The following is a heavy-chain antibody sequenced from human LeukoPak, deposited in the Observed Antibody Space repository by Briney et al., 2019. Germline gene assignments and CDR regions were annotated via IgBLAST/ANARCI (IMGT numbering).Heavy chain of an antibody. J-gene: IGHJ4*02. CDR2: IHSSGYT. CDR1: GGSISGNY. CDR3: ARVDIRTAFFDY. Sequence: SETLSLTCTVSGGSISGNYWSWIRQPPGQGLEWIAYIHSSGYTNYNPYLQRRVTMSLDTSKNQFSLNLSSVTAADTAVYYCARVDIRTAFFDYWGQGTLVTVSS. V-gene: IGHV4-4*09. D-gene: IGHD5-12*01.